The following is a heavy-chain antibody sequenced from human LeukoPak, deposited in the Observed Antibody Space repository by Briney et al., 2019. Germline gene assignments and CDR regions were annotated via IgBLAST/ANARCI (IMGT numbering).Heavy chain of an antibody. D-gene: IGHD3-9*01. J-gene: IGHJ4*02. CDR2: INHSGST. Sequence: SETLSLTCAVYGGSFSGYYWSWIRQPPGKGLEWIGEINHSGSTNYNPSLKSRVTISVDTSKNQFSLKLSSVTAADTAVYYCARHTTVLRYFDWLPSPPFDYWGQGTLVTVSS. CDR1: GGSFSGYY. V-gene: IGHV4-34*01. CDR3: ARHTTVLRYFDWLPSPPFDY.